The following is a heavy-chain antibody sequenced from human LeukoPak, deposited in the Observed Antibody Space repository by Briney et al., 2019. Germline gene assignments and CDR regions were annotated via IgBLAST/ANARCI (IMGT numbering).Heavy chain of an antibody. J-gene: IGHJ1*01. CDR3: AREDLYYYDSSGSEYFQH. CDR1: GSTFTGYY. Sequence: GASVKVSCKASGSTFTGYYMHWVRQAPGQGLEWMGWINPNSGGTNYAQKFQGRVTMTRDTSISTAYMELSRLRSDDTAVYYCAREDLYYYDSSGSEYFQHWGQGTLVTVSS. CDR2: INPNSGGT. D-gene: IGHD3-22*01. V-gene: IGHV1-2*02.